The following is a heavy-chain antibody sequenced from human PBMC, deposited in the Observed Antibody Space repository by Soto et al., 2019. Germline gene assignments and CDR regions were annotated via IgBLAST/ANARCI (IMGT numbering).Heavy chain of an antibody. CDR1: GYTFTSYG. D-gene: IGHD3-22*01. CDR2: ISAYNGNT. J-gene: IGHJ4*02. Sequence: ASVKVSCKASGYTFTSYGISWVRQAPGQGLEWMGWISAYNGNTNYAQKLQGRVTMTTDTSTSRAYMELRSRRSDDTAVYSCARDRKWLLLFHFDSWGQGTLVTVSS. CDR3: ARDRKWLLLFHFDS. V-gene: IGHV1-18*04.